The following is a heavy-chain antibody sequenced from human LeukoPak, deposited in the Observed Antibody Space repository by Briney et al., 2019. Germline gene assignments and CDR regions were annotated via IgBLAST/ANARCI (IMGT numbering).Heavy chain of an antibody. CDR1: GYTFTSYD. J-gene: IGHJ6*03. V-gene: IGHV1-8*01. D-gene: IGHD3-10*01. CDR2: MNPNSGNT. Sequence: ASVKVSCKASGYTFTSYDINWVRQATGQGLEWMGWMNPNSGNTGYAQKFQGRVTMTRNTSISTAYMELSSLRSEDTAVYYCARGSRRVRGVIIKSYYYYMDVWGKGTTVTISS. CDR3: ARGSRRVRGVIIKSYYYYMDV.